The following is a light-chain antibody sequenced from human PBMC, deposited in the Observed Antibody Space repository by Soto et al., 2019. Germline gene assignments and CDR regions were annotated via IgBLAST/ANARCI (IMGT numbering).Light chain of an antibody. CDR3: PQYGSSPWT. Sequence: EIALTQSPGTLSLSPGARATLSCRASQTVTGNNSGWYQQKPGQAPRLLMYGASNMASVVPDRFSGSGSGTDFTLTISRLKPEDFAMYYCPQYGSSPWTFGQGTKVEVQ. V-gene: IGKV3-20*01. J-gene: IGKJ1*01. CDR1: QTVTGNN. CDR2: GAS.